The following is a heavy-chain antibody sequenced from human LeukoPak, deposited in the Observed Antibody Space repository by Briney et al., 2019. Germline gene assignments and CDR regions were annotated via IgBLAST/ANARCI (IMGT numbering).Heavy chain of an antibody. D-gene: IGHD2-21*02. CDR3: VREDTPATANY. J-gene: IGHJ4*02. CDR2: ISGGGDIT. V-gene: IGHV3-23*01. CDR1: GFTFSRYA. Sequence: PGGSLRLSCAASGFTFSRYAMSWVRQTPGKGLEWVSAISGGGDITYYADSVTGRFTISRDNSKDTLFLQMHSLRPGDTAVYYCVREDTPATANYWGQGTLVTISS.